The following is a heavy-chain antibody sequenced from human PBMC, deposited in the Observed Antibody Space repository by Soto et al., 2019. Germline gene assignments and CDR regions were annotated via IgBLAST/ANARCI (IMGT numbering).Heavy chain of an antibody. V-gene: IGHV4-34*01. D-gene: IGHD5-18*01. CDR1: GGSFSGYY. CDR3: ARAGYSYGDYYGMDV. Sequence: SETLSLTCAVYGGSFSGYYWSWIRQPPGKGLEWIGEINHSGSTNYNPSLKSRVTISVDTSKNQFSLKLSSVTAADTAVYYCARAGYSYGDYYGMDVWGQGTTVTVS. J-gene: IGHJ6*02. CDR2: INHSGST.